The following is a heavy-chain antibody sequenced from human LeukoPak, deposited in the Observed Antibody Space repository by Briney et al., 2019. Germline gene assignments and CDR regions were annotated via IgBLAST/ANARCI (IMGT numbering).Heavy chain of an antibody. D-gene: IGHD2-2*01. CDR2: IYTSGST. CDR1: GGSISSYY. V-gene: IGHV4-4*07. J-gene: IGHJ2*01. CDR3: ARSSEVVRRYFDL. Sequence: TETLSLTCTVSGGSISSYYWSWIRQPAGKGLEWIGRIYTSGSTNYNLSLKSRVTMSVDTSNYQLSLKLSSVLAADTAVYYCARSSEVVRRYFDLWGRGTLVTVSS.